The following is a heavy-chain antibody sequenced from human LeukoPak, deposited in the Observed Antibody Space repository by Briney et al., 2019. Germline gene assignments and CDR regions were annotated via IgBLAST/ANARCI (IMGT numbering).Heavy chain of an antibody. J-gene: IGHJ4*02. Sequence: ASVKVSCKASGGTFSSYAISWVRQAPGQGLEWMGRIIPIFGTANYAQKFQGRVTITTDESTSTAYMELSSLRSEDTAVYYCAREGPEYSSSWYKYWGQGTLVTVSS. D-gene: IGHD6-13*01. CDR1: GGTFSSYA. V-gene: IGHV1-69*05. CDR2: IIPIFGTA. CDR3: AREGPEYSSSWYKY.